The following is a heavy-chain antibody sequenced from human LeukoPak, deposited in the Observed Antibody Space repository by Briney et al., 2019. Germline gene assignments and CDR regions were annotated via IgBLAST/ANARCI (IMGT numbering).Heavy chain of an antibody. CDR1: GFSFGGYA. V-gene: IGHV3-9*01. CDR2: ISWNSGDI. J-gene: IGHJ4*02. CDR3: ARDQEYSSGWLHY. Sequence: PGGSLRLSCAASGFSFGGYALHWVRQAPGKGLEWVASISWNSGDIVHADSVKGRFTISRDNAKNSLYLQMNGLRAEDTAVYYCARDQEYSSGWLHYWGQGTLVTVSS. D-gene: IGHD6-19*01.